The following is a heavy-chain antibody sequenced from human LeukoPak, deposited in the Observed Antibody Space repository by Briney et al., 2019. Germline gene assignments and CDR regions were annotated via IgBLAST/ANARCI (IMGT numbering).Heavy chain of an antibody. CDR2: IYPDDSDA. V-gene: IGHV5-51*01. CDR3: ARQLPYSSSWGAFDY. J-gene: IGHJ4*02. CDR1: GYDLPGFW. D-gene: IGHD6-13*01. Sequence: GDSLKILCKGSGYDLPGFWIARVRQVPGRGLEWMGIIYPDDSDAKYSPSFQGQVTISADKSISTAYLQWSSLKASDTAMYYCARQLPYSSSWGAFDYWGQGTLVTVSS.